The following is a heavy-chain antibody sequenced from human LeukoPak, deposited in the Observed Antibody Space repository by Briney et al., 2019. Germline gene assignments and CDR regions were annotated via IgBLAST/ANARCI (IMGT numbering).Heavy chain of an antibody. CDR2: INPNSGGT. CDR1: GYTFTGYY. CDR3: ARDYEYSSCWYEVDY. J-gene: IGHJ4*02. Sequence: ASVKVSCKASGYTFTGYYMHWVRQAPGQGLEWMGWINPNSGGTNYAQKFQGRVTMTRDTSISTAYMELSRLRSDDTAVYYCARDYEYSSCWYEVDYWGQGTLVTVSS. D-gene: IGHD6-19*01. V-gene: IGHV1-2*02.